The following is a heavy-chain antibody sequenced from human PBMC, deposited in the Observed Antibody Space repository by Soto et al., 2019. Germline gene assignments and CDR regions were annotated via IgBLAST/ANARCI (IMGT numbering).Heavy chain of an antibody. V-gene: IGHV1-69*06. J-gene: IGHJ4*02. D-gene: IGHD2-21*02. CDR3: ARRLEEAYCGGDCDGYFDY. CDR2: IIPIFGTA. CDR1: GGTFSSYA. Sequence: GASVKVSCKASGGTFSSYAISWVRQAPGQGLEWMGGIIPIFGTANYAQKFQGRVTITADKSTSTAYMELSSLRSEDTAVYYCARRLEEAYCGGDCDGYFDYWGQGTLVTVSS.